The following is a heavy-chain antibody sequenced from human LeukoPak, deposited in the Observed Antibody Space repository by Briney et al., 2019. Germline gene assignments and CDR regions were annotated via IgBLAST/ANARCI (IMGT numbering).Heavy chain of an antibody. J-gene: IGHJ5*02. Sequence: PSETLSLTCAVYGGSFSGYYWSWIRQPPGKGLEWIGEINHSGSTNYNPSLKSRVTISVDTSKNQFSLKLSSVTAADTAVYYCARGGYYYDSSGYLNWFDPWGQGTLVTVSS. CDR2: INHSGST. CDR1: GGSFSGYY. V-gene: IGHV4-34*01. CDR3: ARGGYYYDSSGYLNWFDP. D-gene: IGHD3-22*01.